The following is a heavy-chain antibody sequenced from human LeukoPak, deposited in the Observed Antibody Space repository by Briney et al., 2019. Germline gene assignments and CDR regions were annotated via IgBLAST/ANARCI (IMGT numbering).Heavy chain of an antibody. D-gene: IGHD3-3*01. CDR3: ARDSIRAYYYGMDV. CDR2: ISSSSSYI. Sequence: GGSLRLSCAASGFTFSSYAMSWVRQAPGKGLEWVSSISSSSSYIYYADSVKGRFTISRDNAKNSLYLQMNSLRAEDTAVYYCARDSIRAYYYGMDVWGQGTTVTVSS. J-gene: IGHJ6*02. CDR1: GFTFSSYA. V-gene: IGHV3-21*01.